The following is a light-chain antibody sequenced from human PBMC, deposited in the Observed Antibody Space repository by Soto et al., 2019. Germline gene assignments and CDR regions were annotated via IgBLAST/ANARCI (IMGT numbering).Light chain of an antibody. V-gene: IGKV3-15*01. Sequence: EKVLTQSPVTLSVSLGERATLSCRASQSITTNLAWYQQKPGQAPRLLIFGASNRATGIPARFIGSGSGTEFSLTISSLNSEDSAIYYCQQYNDWPPLTIGGGTKVEI. CDR1: QSITTN. J-gene: IGKJ4*01. CDR2: GAS. CDR3: QQYNDWPPLT.